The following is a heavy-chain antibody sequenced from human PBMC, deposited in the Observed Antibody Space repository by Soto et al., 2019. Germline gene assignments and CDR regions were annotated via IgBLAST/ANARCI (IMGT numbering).Heavy chain of an antibody. CDR1: GGTFSSYT. D-gene: IGHD3-3*01. CDR3: ARGTIHYGMDV. J-gene: IGHJ6*01. CDR2: IIPILGIA. Sequence: QVQLVQSGAEVKKPGSSVKVSCKASGGTFSSYTISWVRQAPGQGLEWMGRIIPILGIANYAQKFQGRVTITAVKSTSTADMVLCSLRSENTAVYYCARGTIHYGMDVWGQGTTVTVSS. V-gene: IGHV1-69*02.